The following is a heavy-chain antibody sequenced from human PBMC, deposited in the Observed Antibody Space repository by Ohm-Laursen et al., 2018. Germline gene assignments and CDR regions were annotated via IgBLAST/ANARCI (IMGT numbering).Heavy chain of an antibody. CDR1: GDSINDYY. CDR3: ARQGTPGYSAGYNLPFGY. CDR2: IHDSGRT. V-gene: IGHV4-59*08. J-gene: IGHJ4*02. D-gene: IGHD3-22*01. Sequence: GTLSLTCTVSGDSINDYYWNWIRQPAGKGLEWIGDIHDSGRTNYNPSLESRVTISVDRARNVFSLELNSVTAADTAVYYCARQGTPGYSAGYNLPFGYWGRGTLVTVSS.